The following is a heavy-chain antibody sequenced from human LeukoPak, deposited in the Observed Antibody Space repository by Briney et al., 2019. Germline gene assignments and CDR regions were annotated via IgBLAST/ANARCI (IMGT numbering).Heavy chain of an antibody. Sequence: GGSLRPSCAASGFTFSSYGMHWVRQAPGKGLEWVAVISHDGSNKYYADSVKGRFTISRDNSKNTLYLQMNSLRAEDTAVYYCAKQRGPWGYYYDSSGYYFDYWGQGTLVTVSS. CDR3: AKQRGPWGYYYDSSGYYFDY. J-gene: IGHJ4*02. CDR2: ISHDGSNK. V-gene: IGHV3-30*18. CDR1: GFTFSSYG. D-gene: IGHD3-22*01.